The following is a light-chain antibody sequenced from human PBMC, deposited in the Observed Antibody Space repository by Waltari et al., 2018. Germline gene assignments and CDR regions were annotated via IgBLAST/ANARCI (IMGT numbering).Light chain of an antibody. CDR1: SSDVGGYNY. V-gene: IGLV2-14*01. J-gene: IGLJ3*02. CDR3: SSYTSSSTWV. Sequence: QSALTQPASVSGSPGQSITISCTGTSSDVGGYNYVSWYQQNPGKAPKLMFYDVSKRPSGVSNRFSGSKSGNTASLTISGLQAEDEADYYCSSYTSSSTWVFGGGTKLTVL. CDR2: DVS.